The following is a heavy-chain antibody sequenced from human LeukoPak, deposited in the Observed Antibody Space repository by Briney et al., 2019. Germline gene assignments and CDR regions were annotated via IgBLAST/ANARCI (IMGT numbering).Heavy chain of an antibody. CDR3: VRLGARLPLSYFDY. D-gene: IGHD5-12*01. CDR2: FYYSGST. Sequence: SETLSLTCTVSGDSVSSSSYYWGWIRQPPGKGLEWIGHFYYSGSTYYNPSLKSRVTISVDTSKNQFSLKLSSVTAADTAVYYCVRLGARLPLSYFDYWGQGTLVTVSS. V-gene: IGHV4-39*01. J-gene: IGHJ4*02. CDR1: GDSVSSSSYY.